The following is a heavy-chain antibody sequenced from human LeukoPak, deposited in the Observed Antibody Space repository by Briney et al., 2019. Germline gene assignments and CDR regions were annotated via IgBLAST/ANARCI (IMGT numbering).Heavy chain of an antibody. Sequence: ASVKVSCKASGYTFTSYGISWVRQAPGQGLEWMGWISAYNGNTNYAQKLQGRVTMTTDTSTSTAYMELRSLRSDDAAVYYCARGSFRVLRGARSSDYWGQGTLVTVSS. CDR1: GYTFTSYG. J-gene: IGHJ4*02. CDR2: ISAYNGNT. CDR3: ARGSFRVLRGARSSDY. D-gene: IGHD3-10*01. V-gene: IGHV1-18*01.